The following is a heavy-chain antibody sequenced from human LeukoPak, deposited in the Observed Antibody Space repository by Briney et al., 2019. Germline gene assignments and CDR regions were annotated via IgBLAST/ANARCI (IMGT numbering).Heavy chain of an antibody. CDR1: GFTFGSHA. CDR2: ISGSGDST. CDR3: TNPPSY. J-gene: IGHJ4*02. Sequence: AGSLRLSCAASGFTFGSHAITWVRQAQGKGLEWVSAISGSGDSTYYADSVKGRFSISRDNSKNTLYLQVNSLRAEDTAVYYCTNPPSYWGQGTLVTVSS. V-gene: IGHV3-23*01.